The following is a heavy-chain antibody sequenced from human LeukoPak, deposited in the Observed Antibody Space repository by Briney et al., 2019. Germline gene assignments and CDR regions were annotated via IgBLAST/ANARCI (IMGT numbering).Heavy chain of an antibody. Sequence: GGSLRLSCAASGFTFNSFFLNWVRLTPGMELEWLACISQDGSETFYMDSVRGRFTISRDNTKNSLYLQMDSLRAEDTAVYFCVRDLGHSRHYFEYWGQGALVTVSS. D-gene: IGHD7-27*01. CDR2: ISQDGSET. CDR1: GFTFNSFF. CDR3: VRDLGHSRHYFEY. V-gene: IGHV3-7*01. J-gene: IGHJ4*02.